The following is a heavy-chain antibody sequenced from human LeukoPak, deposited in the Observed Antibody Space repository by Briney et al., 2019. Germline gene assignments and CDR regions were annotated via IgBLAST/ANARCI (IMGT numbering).Heavy chain of an antibody. D-gene: IGHD1-7*01. J-gene: IGHJ4*02. CDR1: GFTFSSYA. V-gene: IGHV3-23*01. Sequence: GGFPLLSSATSGFTFSSYAMRWVRPAPGEGLEWVSAISGSGGSTYYADSVKGRFTISRDNSKNTLYLQMNSLRAEDTAVYYCATKPTTKHFDYWGQGTLVTVSS. CDR3: ATKPTTKHFDY. CDR2: ISGSGGST.